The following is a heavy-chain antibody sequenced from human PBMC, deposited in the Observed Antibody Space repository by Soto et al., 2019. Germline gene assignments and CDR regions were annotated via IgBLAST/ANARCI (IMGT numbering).Heavy chain of an antibody. D-gene: IGHD2-21*01. CDR2: TYYSYKWSN. CDR1: WYRVSIKVSA. Sequence: SQALSLTCARCWYRVSIKVSAWDLIRHSPSRVLELLGRTYYSYKWSNDYAVSFKIRITINPDTSKNQVSLQLNSVTPEDTAVYYCATKVGGDFDTCGPAKMVTVS. J-gene: IGHJ3*01. V-gene: IGHV6-1*01. CDR3: ATKVGGDFDT.